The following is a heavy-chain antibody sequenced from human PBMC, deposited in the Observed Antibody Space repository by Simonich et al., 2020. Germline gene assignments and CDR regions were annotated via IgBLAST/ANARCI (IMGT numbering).Heavy chain of an antibody. CDR2: INWNGGST. CDR1: GFTFDDYA. V-gene: IGHV3-20*01. Sequence: EVQLVESGGGVVRPGGSLRRSCAASGFTFDDYAMSWVLQAPGKRLDWGSGINWNGGSTGYADSVKGRFTISRDNAKNSLYLQMNSLRAEDTALYHCARGRNDFDYWGQGTLVTVSS. D-gene: IGHD1-1*01. J-gene: IGHJ4*02. CDR3: ARGRNDFDY.